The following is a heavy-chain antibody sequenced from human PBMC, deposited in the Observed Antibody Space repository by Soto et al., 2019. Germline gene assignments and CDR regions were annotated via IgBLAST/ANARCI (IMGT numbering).Heavy chain of an antibody. J-gene: IGHJ4*02. V-gene: IGHV3-21*01. CDR3: AREGINSDNEDYFDS. Sequence: EMHLVESGAGLVKPGASLRLSCAASGFTFSTYSMNWVRRAPGQGLEWVAAISRSGNYTHYADFLRGRFTITRDNSKTSLYLQLNSLRAEDTAVYYCAREGINSDNEDYFDSWGQGTVVTVSS. D-gene: IGHD1-1*01. CDR1: GFTFSTYS. CDR2: ISRSGNYT.